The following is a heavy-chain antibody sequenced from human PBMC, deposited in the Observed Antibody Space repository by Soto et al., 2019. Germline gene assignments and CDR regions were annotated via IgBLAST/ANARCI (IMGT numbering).Heavy chain of an antibody. V-gene: IGHV3-23*04. Sequence: EVQLVESGGGLVKPGGSLRLSCAASGFTFSSYSMNWVRQAPGKGLEWVSSISGSGESTHYADSVKGRSTISRDNSKNTLYLQMNSLRAEDTAVYYCAKEGAGYYDSSPYDSWGQGTLVTVSS. CDR2: ISGSGEST. D-gene: IGHD3-22*01. CDR1: GFTFSSYS. CDR3: AKEGAGYYDSSPYDS. J-gene: IGHJ5*01.